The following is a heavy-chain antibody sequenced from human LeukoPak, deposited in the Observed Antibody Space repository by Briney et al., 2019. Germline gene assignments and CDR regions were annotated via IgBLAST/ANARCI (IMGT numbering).Heavy chain of an antibody. CDR1: GVSISSHY. J-gene: IGHJ4*02. CDR3: ARVRVGYCSSTSCYTDWALDY. V-gene: IGHV4-59*11. D-gene: IGHD2-2*02. Sequence: PSETLSLTCTVSGVSISSHYWSWLRQPPGKGLEWIGYIYYSGSTNYNPSLKSRVTISVDTSKNQFSLKLSSVTAADTAVYYCARVRVGYCSSTSCYTDWALDYWGQGTLVTVSS. CDR2: IYYSGST.